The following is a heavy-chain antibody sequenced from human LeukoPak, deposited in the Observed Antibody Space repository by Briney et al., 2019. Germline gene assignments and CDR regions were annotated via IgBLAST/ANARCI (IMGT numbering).Heavy chain of an antibody. CDR3: AIIYYDFWSGYDYAFDI. D-gene: IGHD3-3*01. CDR1: GGTFSSYA. Sequence: GASVKVSCKASGGTFSSYAISWVRQAPGQGLEWMGGIIPIFGTANYAQKFQGRVTITADESTSTAYMELSSLRSEDTAVYYCAIIYYDFWSGYDYAFDIWGQGTMVTVSS. V-gene: IGHV1-69*13. CDR2: IIPIFGTA. J-gene: IGHJ3*02.